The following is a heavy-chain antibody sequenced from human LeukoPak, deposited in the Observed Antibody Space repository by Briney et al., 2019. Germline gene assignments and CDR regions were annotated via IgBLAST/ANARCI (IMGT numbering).Heavy chain of an antibody. CDR3: ARGGWSRRRIVGVTRCYFDY. V-gene: IGHV4-4*02. CDR1: GGSISSSNW. Sequence: PSGTLSLTCAVSGGSISSSNWWSWVRQTPGKGLEWIGEIYHTGSTNYNPSLKSRVTISVDTSKNQFSLKLSSVTAADTAVYYCARGGWSRRRIVGVTRCYFDYWGQGTLVTVSS. D-gene: IGHD4-17*01. CDR2: IYHTGST. J-gene: IGHJ4*02.